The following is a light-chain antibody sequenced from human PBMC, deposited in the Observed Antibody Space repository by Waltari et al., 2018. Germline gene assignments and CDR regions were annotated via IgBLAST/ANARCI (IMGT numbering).Light chain of an antibody. CDR1: QSISSW. J-gene: IGKJ2*01. V-gene: IGKV1-5*03. Sequence: DIQMTQSPSTLSASVGDRVTITCRASQSISSWLAWYQQKPWKAPNLLIYKASTLESGVPPRFSGSGSGTEFTLTISSLQPEDFATYYCQQYNSYDMYTFGQGTRLEIK. CDR2: KAS. CDR3: QQYNSYDMYT.